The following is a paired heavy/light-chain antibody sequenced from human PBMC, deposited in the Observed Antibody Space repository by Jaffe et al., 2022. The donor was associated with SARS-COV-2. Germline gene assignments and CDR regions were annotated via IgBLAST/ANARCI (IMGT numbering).Light chain of an antibody. CDR1: HDIRHY. CDR3: QQYDDVPT. J-gene: IGKJ5*01. CDR2: DAS. Sequence: DIQMTQSPSSLSASVGDRVTITCQASHDIRHYLNWFQQKPGKAPKLLINDASYLQTGAPSRFSGSGSGTDFTLTISSLQPEDVATYYCQQYDDVPTFGQGTRLEI. V-gene: IGKV1-33*01.
Heavy chain of an antibody. CDR1: GDSFTSYT. Sequence: QVQLVQSGAEVKKPGSSVKVSCKASGDSFTSYTVNWLRQAPGQGPEWMGKIIPILGQTYYAQKFRGRVTITADKSTSTAYMELRGLRSEDTAVYYCAREDIPTRPDYWGQGTLVTVSS. J-gene: IGHJ4*02. CDR2: IIPILGQT. CDR3: AREDIPTRPDY. V-gene: IGHV1-69*08. D-gene: IGHD6-6*01.